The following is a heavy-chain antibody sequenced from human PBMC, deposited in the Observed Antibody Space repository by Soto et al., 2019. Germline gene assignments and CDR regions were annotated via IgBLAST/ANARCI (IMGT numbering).Heavy chain of an antibody. V-gene: IGHV3-23*01. CDR1: GFTFRSYA. J-gene: IGHJ3*02. Sequence: GSLRVPCGGSGFTFRSYAMSWVRQTPGKGLEWVAGISGSGDRTYYADSVKGRFNISRDNSKNTVDLQLSSLRVEDTDVYFCAKKIFKWELYAFDIWGQGTMVTV. CDR3: AKKIFKWELYAFDI. D-gene: IGHD1-26*01. CDR2: ISGSGDRT.